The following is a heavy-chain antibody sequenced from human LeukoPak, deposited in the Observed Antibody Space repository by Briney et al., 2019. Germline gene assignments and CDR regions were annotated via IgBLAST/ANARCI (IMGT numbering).Heavy chain of an antibody. J-gene: IGHJ4*02. D-gene: IGHD2-2*01. V-gene: IGHV3-43*01. Sequence: GGSLRLSCAASGFSLDEYSMHWVRQAPGKGLEWVSLITWNGGGTSYADSVKGRFTISRDNKKSSLFLQMHSLRTEDTAFYFCVKDGLQYCTSTSCYEFQSWGQGTLVTVSS. CDR1: GFSLDEYS. CDR3: VKDGLQYCTSTSCYEFQS. CDR2: ITWNGGGT.